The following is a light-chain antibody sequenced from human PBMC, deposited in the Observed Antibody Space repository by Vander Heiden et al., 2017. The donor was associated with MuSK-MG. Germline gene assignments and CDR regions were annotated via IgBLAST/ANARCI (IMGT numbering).Light chain of an antibody. CDR2: AAS. V-gene: IGKV1-39*01. CDR1: ESISNY. J-gene: IGKJ4*01. Sequence: ASVGDRVTITCRASESISNYLNWYQQEPGKAPKILIYAASSLQSGVPARFSGSGSGTDFTLTISSLQPADVATYYCQHTDSIPYTFGRGTMVEIK. CDR3: QHTDSIPYT.